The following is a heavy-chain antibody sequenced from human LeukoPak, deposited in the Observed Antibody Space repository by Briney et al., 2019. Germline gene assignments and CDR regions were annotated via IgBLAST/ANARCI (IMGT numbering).Heavy chain of an antibody. J-gene: IGHJ4*02. D-gene: IGHD3-16*01. Sequence: GGSLRLSCAASGFTFSSYGMHWVRQAPGKGLEWVALIWYDGSNKHYADSVKGRFTISRDNSKNTLYLQMNSLRAEDTALYYCARGSDYNGGSFDYWGQGTLVTVSS. CDR2: IWYDGSNK. CDR1: GFTFSSYG. CDR3: ARGSDYNGGSFDY. V-gene: IGHV3-33*01.